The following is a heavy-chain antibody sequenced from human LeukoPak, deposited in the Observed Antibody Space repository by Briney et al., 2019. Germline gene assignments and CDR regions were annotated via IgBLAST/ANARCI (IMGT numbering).Heavy chain of an antibody. J-gene: IGHJ4*02. CDR3: ARDTVTIFGVGGQDY. CDR2: ISYDGSNK. Sequence: GGSLRLSCAASGFTFSSYAMHWVRQAPGKGLEWVAVISYDGSNKYYADSVKGRFTISRDNSKNTLYLQMNSLRAEDTAVYYCARDTVTIFGVGGQDYWGQGTLVTVSS. CDR1: GFTFSSYA. V-gene: IGHV3-30-3*01. D-gene: IGHD3-3*01.